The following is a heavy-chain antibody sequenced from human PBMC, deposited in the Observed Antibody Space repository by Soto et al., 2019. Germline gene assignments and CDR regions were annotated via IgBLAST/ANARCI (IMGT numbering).Heavy chain of an antibody. D-gene: IGHD5-18*01. CDR2: IFYSGST. CDR3: AKDSGYNYGYFRWFDP. Sequence: PSETLSLTCTVSGGSISNYYRSWIRQPPGRGLEWIGHIFYSGSTNYNPALKSRVTISVGTSKSQFSLKLSSVTAADTAVYYCAKDSGYNYGYFRWFDPWGQGTLVTVS. CDR1: GGSISNYY. V-gene: IGHV4-59*01. J-gene: IGHJ5*02.